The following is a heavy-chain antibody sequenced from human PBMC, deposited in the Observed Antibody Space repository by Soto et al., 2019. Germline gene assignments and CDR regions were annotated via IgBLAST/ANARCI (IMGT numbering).Heavy chain of an antibody. CDR2: IYPGDSDT. CDR1: GYSFTSYW. V-gene: IGHV5-51*01. D-gene: IGHD3-16*01. Sequence: GESLKISCKGSGYSFTSYWIGWVRQMPGKGLEWMGIIYPGDSDTRYSPSFQGQVTIPADKSISTAYLQWSSLKASDTAMYYCARLSVGNSGLGAFDIWGQGTMVTVSS. J-gene: IGHJ3*02. CDR3: ARLSVGNSGLGAFDI.